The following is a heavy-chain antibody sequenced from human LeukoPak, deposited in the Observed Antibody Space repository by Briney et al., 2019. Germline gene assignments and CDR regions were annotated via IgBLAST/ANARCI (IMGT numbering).Heavy chain of an antibody. CDR2: IMPIFGTA. V-gene: IGHV1-69*05. Sequence: ASVKVSCKASGGTFRRYAISWVRQAPGQGLEWMGGIMPIFGTANYAQKFQGRVTITTDESTSTAYMELSSLRSEDTAVYYCARGPRGALDYYYYMDVWGKGTTVTVSS. D-gene: IGHD3-10*01. CDR1: GGTFRRYA. CDR3: ARGPRGALDYYYYMDV. J-gene: IGHJ6*03.